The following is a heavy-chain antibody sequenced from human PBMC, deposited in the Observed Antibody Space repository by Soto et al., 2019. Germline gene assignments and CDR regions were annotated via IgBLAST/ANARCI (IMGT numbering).Heavy chain of an antibody. CDR2: ISYSGST. Sequence: PSETLSLTCTVSGGSISSGNYYWSWIRQPPGKGLEWIGFISYSGSTYYSTSLKSRVTISVDTSKSQFSLNLSFVTAADTAVYYCASRKAVAPGYWGQGTLVTVSS. J-gene: IGHJ4*02. D-gene: IGHD6-13*01. V-gene: IGHV4-30-4*01. CDR3: ASRKAVAPGY. CDR1: GGSISSGNYY.